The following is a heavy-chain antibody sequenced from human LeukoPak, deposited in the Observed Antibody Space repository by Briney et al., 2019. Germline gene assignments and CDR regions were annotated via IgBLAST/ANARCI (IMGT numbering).Heavy chain of an antibody. J-gene: IGHJ4*02. V-gene: IGHV3-23*01. Sequence: GGSLRLSCAVSGITLSNYGMSWVRQAPGKGLEWVAGISDSGGSTSYADSVKGRFTIFRDNPKNTLFLQMNSLRVEDTAVYFCAKRGVVIRVILVGFHKQAYYFDSWGQGALVTVSS. CDR1: GITLSNYG. D-gene: IGHD3-22*01. CDR3: AKRGVVIRVILVGFHKQAYYFDS. CDR2: ISDSGGST.